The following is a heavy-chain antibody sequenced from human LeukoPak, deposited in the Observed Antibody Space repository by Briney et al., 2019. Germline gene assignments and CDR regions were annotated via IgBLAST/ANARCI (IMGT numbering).Heavy chain of an antibody. Sequence: SETLSLTCTVSGYSISSGYYWGWIRQPPGKGLEWIGSIYHSGSTYYNPSLKSRVTISVDKSKNQFSLKLSSVTAADTAVYYCARVNSGSYFLGWFDPWGQGTLVTVSS. CDR1: GYSISSGYY. V-gene: IGHV4-38-2*02. J-gene: IGHJ5*02. D-gene: IGHD1-26*01. CDR2: IYHSGST. CDR3: ARVNSGSYFLGWFDP.